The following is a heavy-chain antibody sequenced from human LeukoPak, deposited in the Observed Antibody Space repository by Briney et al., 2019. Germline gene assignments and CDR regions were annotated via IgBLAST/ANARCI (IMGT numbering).Heavy chain of an antibody. V-gene: IGHV4-61*02. CDR3: ARSGIVPAYYYYYYMDV. CDR2: IYTSGST. Sequence: SQTLSLTCTVSGGSISSGSYYWSWIRQPAGKGLEWIGRIYTSGSTNYNPSLKSRVTISVDTSKNQFSLKLSSVTAADTAVYYCARSGIVPAYYYYYYMDVWGKGTTVTVSS. D-gene: IGHD2-2*01. J-gene: IGHJ6*03. CDR1: GGSISSGSYY.